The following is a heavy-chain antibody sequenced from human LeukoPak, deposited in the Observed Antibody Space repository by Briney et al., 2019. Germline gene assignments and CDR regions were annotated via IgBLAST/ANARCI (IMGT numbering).Heavy chain of an antibody. CDR3: ARRMRYDAFDI. Sequence: SETLSLTCTVSGGSISSYYWSWIRQPPGKGLEWIGYMYYSGSTNYNPSLKSRVTISVDTSKNQFSLKLSSVTAADTAVYYCARRMRYDAFDIWGQGTMVTVSS. V-gene: IGHV4-59*08. J-gene: IGHJ3*02. CDR1: GGSISSYY. CDR2: MYYSGST. D-gene: IGHD2/OR15-2a*01.